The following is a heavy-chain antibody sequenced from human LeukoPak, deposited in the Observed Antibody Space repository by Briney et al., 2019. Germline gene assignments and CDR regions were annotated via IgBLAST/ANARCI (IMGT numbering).Heavy chain of an antibody. CDR1: GGTFSSYA. Sequence: SVKVSCKASGGTFSSYAISWVRQAPGQGLEWMGGIIPIFGTVNYAQKFQGRVTITADKSTSTAYMELSSLRSEDTAVYYCARGCSSTSCYSPYYYYYYMDVWGKGTTVTISS. V-gene: IGHV1-69*06. CDR2: IIPIFGTV. J-gene: IGHJ6*03. CDR3: ARGCSSTSCYSPYYYYYYMDV. D-gene: IGHD2-2*01.